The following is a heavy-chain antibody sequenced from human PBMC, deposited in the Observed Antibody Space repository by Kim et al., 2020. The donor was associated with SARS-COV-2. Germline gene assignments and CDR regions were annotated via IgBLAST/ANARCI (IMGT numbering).Heavy chain of an antibody. D-gene: IGHD3-10*01. Sequence: GGSLRLSCAASGFTFGDYAMHWVRQAPGKGLEWVSGISWNSGSIGYADSVKGRFTISRDNAKNSLYLQMNSLRAEDTALYYCAKDRRESGTIWFGELYYMDVWGKGTTVTVSS. CDR2: ISWNSGSI. CDR3: AKDRRESGTIWFGELYYMDV. CDR1: GFTFGDYA. J-gene: IGHJ6*03. V-gene: IGHV3-9*01.